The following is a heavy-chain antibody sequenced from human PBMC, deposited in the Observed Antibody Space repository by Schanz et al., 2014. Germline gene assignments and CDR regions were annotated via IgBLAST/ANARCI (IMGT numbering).Heavy chain of an antibody. V-gene: IGHV4-4*08. J-gene: IGHJ6*02. CDR1: GDSISGSY. Sequence: QVQLQESGPGLVKPSETLSLTCTVSGDSISGSYWSWIRQSPGKGLEWIGFIYSGGSASYHPSLKSRVPMPMDTSKNQFSLVVNSVTAADTAVYYCARDPGVTVAGAYYYGLDVWGQGTTVTVSS. CDR2: IYSGGSA. CDR3: ARDPGVTVAGAYYYGLDV. D-gene: IGHD6-19*01.